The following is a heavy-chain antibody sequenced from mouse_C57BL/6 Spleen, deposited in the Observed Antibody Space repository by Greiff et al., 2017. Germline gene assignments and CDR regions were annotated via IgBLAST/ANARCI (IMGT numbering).Heavy chain of an antibody. D-gene: IGHD2-3*01. CDR2: IDPEDGDT. V-gene: IGHV14-1*01. Sequence: VQLKQPGAELVKPGASVKLSCKASGYTFTSYWMHWVKQRPGRGLEWIGRIDPEDGDTEYAPKFQGKATMTADTSSNTAYLQLSSLTSEDTAVYYCTSYDGYSAWFAYWGQGTLVTVSA. J-gene: IGHJ3*01. CDR3: TSYDGYSAWFAY. CDR1: GYTFTSYW.